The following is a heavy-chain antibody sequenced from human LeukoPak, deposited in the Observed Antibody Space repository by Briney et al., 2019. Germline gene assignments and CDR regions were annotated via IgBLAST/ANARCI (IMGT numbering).Heavy chain of an antibody. D-gene: IGHD3-10*01. V-gene: IGHV5-51*04. CDR2: IYPGDSDN. J-gene: IGHJ4*02. Sequence: GESLKISCKGSGYSFTSYWFGWSRQMHGKGLEWIGIIYPGDSDNRYSPSFQGQVTISADKPISTAYLQWSSLKASEADMYYCASGEYYYGSGRPRGYFDYWGQGTLVTVSS. CDR3: ASGEYYYGSGRPRGYFDY. CDR1: GYSFTSYW.